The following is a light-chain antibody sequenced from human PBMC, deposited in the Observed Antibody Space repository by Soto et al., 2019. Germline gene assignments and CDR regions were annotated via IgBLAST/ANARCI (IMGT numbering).Light chain of an antibody. CDR2: DVT. CDR1: SSDVGGYNF. J-gene: IGLJ1*01. V-gene: IGLV2-11*01. CDR3: CSYEGSYIYV. Sequence: QSVRTQPRSVSASPGQSVTISCTGTSSDVGGYNFVSWYQQHPGKAPKLLIYDVTKRPSGVPDRFSGSKSGNTASLTISGLQAEDEADYYCCSYEGSYIYVFGTGTKVTVL.